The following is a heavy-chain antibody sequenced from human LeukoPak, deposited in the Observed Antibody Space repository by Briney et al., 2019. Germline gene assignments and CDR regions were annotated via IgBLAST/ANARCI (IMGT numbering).Heavy chain of an antibody. V-gene: IGHV3-7*05. CDR2: IKQDGSDK. Sequence: PGGSLRLSCAASGFTVSTKYMSWVRQAPGKGLEWVANIKQDGSDKYYVDSVKGRFTISRDNAKNSVYLQMNSLRVEDTAVYYCARDGIDYWGQGTLVTVSS. J-gene: IGHJ4*02. CDR3: ARDGIDY. CDR1: GFTVSTKY.